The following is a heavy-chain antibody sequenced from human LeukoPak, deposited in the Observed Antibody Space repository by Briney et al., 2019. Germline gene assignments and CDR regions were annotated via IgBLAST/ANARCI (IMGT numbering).Heavy chain of an antibody. CDR3: ARDSPQYYFDY. Sequence: GGSLRLSCAASGFSFSSYSMNWVRQAPGKGLEWVSSISSSSTYIYYADSMKGRFTISRDNAKISLYLQMNSLTADDTAVYYCARDSPQYYFDYWGQGTLVTVSS. V-gene: IGHV3-21*01. J-gene: IGHJ4*02. CDR2: ISSSSTYI. CDR1: GFSFSSYS.